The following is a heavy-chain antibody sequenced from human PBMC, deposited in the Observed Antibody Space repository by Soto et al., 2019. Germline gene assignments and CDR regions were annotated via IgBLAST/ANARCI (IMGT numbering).Heavy chain of an antibody. D-gene: IGHD3-22*01. CDR2: IYSGGST. J-gene: IGHJ4*02. V-gene: IGHV3-66*01. CDR1: GFTVSSNY. CDR3: ARASRNYYDSSGYIYYFDY. Sequence: GGSLRLSCAASGFTVSSNYMSWVRQAPGKGLEWVSVIYSGGSTYYAGSVKGRFTISRDNSKNTLYLQMNSLRAEDTAVYYCARASRNYYDSSGYIYYFDYWGQGTLVT.